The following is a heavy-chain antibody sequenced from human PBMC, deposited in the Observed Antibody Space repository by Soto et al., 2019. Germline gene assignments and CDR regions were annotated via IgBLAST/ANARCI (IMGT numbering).Heavy chain of an antibody. CDR2: IIPIFGTA. CDR3: ATGLFFAAASTDYSCGMDV. D-gene: IGHD6-13*01. J-gene: IGHJ6*02. Sequence: ASVKVSCKASGGTFSSYAISWVRQAPGQGLEWMGGIIPIFGTANYAQKFQGRVTITADKSTSTAYMELSSLRPEDTAVYYCATGLFFAAASTDYSCGMDVWGQGTTVTVSS. V-gene: IGHV1-69*06. CDR1: GGTFSSYA.